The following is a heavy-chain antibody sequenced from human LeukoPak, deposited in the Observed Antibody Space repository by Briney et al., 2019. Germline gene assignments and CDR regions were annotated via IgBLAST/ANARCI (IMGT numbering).Heavy chain of an antibody. J-gene: IGHJ4*02. CDR3: ARDSYGDFSFDY. CDR1: GFTFSSYA. D-gene: IGHD4-17*01. Sequence: GGSLRLSCAASGFTFSSYAMSWVRQAPGKGLEWVSTITGTGGSTYYADSVKGRFTISRDNSKNTLYLQMNSLRAEDTAVYYCARDSYGDFSFDYWGQGTLVAVSS. V-gene: IGHV3-23*01. CDR2: ITGTGGST.